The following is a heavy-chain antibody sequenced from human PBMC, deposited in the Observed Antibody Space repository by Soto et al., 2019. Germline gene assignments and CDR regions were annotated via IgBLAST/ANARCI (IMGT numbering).Heavy chain of an antibody. J-gene: IGHJ4*02. D-gene: IGHD3-9*01. CDR1: GFTFKNYA. CDR2: ISYDGSIE. V-gene: IGHV3-30-3*01. CDR3: ARVLRYFDWRLPFGY. Sequence: QVQLVESGGGVVQPGRSLRLSCAASGFTFKNYAMHWVRQAPGKGLEWVAVISYDGSIEFYADSVEGRFTISRDDFKNTMFLQMGSLRVEDTAVYYCARVLRYFDWRLPFGYWGQGTLVTVSS.